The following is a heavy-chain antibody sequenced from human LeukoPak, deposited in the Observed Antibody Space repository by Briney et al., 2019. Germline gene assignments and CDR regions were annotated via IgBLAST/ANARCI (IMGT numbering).Heavy chain of an antibody. Sequence: SETLSLTCTVSGGPISNYCWSWIRQPPGKGLEWIGYIYYSGSSDYNPSLKSRVTISVDTSKNQFSLKLSSVTGADTAVYYCARVGAAEGLHIDYWGQGTLVTVSS. CDR1: GGPISNYC. J-gene: IGHJ4*02. CDR2: IYYSGSS. V-gene: IGHV4-59*01. D-gene: IGHD1-26*01. CDR3: ARVGAAEGLHIDY.